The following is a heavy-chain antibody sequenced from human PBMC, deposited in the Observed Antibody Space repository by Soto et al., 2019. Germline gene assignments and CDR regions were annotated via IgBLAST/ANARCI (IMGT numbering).Heavy chain of an antibody. CDR2: ISYDGSNK. J-gene: IGHJ4*02. Sequence: QVQLVESGGGVVQPGRSLRLSCAASGFTFRSYAMHWVRQAPGKGLEWVAVISYDGSNKYYADSVKGRFTISRDNSKNTLYLQMNSLRTEDTAVYYCAREYCSGRSCYYLDYWGQGTLVHVSS. CDR1: GFTFRSYA. D-gene: IGHD2-15*01. CDR3: AREYCSGRSCYYLDY. V-gene: IGHV3-30-3*01.